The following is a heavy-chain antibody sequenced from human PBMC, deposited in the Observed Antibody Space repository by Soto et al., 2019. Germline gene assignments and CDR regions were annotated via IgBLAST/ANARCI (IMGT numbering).Heavy chain of an antibody. Sequence: EVQLLESGGGLVQPGGSLRLSCAASGFTFSSYAIIWVRQAPGKGLEWVSTISGGGDGSYYADSVKGRFTISRDNSKNPGPLKLNGLGAKDPALNYVAGKGRGSFETNGSVVGATSPFNMGGKGTRVTFFS. CDR3: AGKGRGSFETNGSVVGATSPFNM. CDR2: ISGGGDGS. D-gene: IGHD2-8*01. J-gene: IGHJ3*02. V-gene: IGHV3-23*01. CDR1: GFTFSSYA.